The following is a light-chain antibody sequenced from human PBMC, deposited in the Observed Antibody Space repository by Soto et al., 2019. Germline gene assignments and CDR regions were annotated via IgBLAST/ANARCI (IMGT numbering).Light chain of an antibody. CDR2: KAS. CDR1: QSISSR. Sequence: DIQMTQSPSTLSASVGDRVTITCRASQSISSRLAWYQQKPGKAPQVLIYKASSLQSGVPSRFSGSGSGTEFTLTISSLQPEDFATYYCQQSYSTPSITFGQGTRLEI. J-gene: IGKJ5*01. V-gene: IGKV1-5*03. CDR3: QQSYSTPSIT.